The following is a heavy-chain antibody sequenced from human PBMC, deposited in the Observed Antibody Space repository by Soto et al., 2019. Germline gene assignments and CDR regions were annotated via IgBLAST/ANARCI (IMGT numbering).Heavy chain of an antibody. CDR1: GYTFTSYA. CDR3: ARVPVAGTYYYYGMDV. V-gene: IGHV1-3*01. J-gene: IGHJ6*02. D-gene: IGHD6-19*01. CDR2: INAGNGNT. Sequence: ASVKVSCKASGYTFTSYAMHWVRQAPGQRLEWMGWINAGNGNTKYSQKFQGRVTITRDTSASTAYMELSSLRSEDTAVYYCARVPVAGTYYYYGMDVWGQGTTVTVSS.